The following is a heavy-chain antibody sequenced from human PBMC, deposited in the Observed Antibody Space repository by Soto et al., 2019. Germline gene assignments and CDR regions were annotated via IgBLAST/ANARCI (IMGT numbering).Heavy chain of an antibody. V-gene: IGHV3-23*01. CDR1: GFTFSIYA. CDR2: ISVSGGST. J-gene: IGHJ4*02. D-gene: IGHD4-17*01. CDR3: ANIESLSTVTTNPPGY. Sequence: PGGSLRLSCAASGFTFSIYAMSWVRQAPGKGLEWVSTISVSGGSTYYADSVKGRFTISRDNSTSTAYMELSSLRSEDTAVYYCANIESLSTVTTNPPGYWGQGTLVTVSS.